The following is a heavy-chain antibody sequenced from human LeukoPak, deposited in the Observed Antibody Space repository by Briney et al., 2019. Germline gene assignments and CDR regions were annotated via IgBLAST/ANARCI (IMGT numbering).Heavy chain of an antibody. CDR2: ISASSIST. J-gene: IGHJ4*02. Sequence: GGSLRLSCAASGFTSSNFGMNWVRQAPGKGLEWVSTISASSISTYYADSVKGRFTISRDNSRNTLYLQMSRLRVEDTALYFCVKGDNDILTGYYNSFDYWGQGTRVTVSS. CDR1: GFTSSNFG. D-gene: IGHD3-9*01. CDR3: VKGDNDILTGYYNSFDY. V-gene: IGHV3-23*01.